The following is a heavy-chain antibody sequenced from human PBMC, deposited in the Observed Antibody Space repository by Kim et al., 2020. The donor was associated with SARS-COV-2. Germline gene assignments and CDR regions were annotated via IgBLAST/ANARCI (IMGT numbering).Heavy chain of an antibody. CDR2: ITGGGGSS. J-gene: IGHJ4*01. V-gene: IGHV3-23*01. CDR3: ARGSGNYGPGPYYHFDY. CDR1: GFTFSMNA. Sequence: GGSLRLSCAASGFTFSMNALTWVRQAPGKGLEWISGITGGGGSSYYADSVRGRFTISRDNSKNTLYLEMTSLSPDDTAVYYCARGSGNYGPGPYYHFDY. D-gene: IGHD3-10*01.